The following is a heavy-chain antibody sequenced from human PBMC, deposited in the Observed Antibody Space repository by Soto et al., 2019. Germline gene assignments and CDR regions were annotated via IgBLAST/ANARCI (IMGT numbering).Heavy chain of an antibody. Sequence: QLQLQESGPGLVKPSETLSLTCTVSGGSISSSSYYWGWIRQPPGKGLEWIGSIYYSGSTYYNPSLKSRVTISADTSKNQFTLKLSSVTAADTAVYYCARLGKDTMVRGVIAPGFYYFDYWGQGTLVTVSS. D-gene: IGHD3-10*01. CDR2: IYYSGST. J-gene: IGHJ4*02. V-gene: IGHV4-39*01. CDR3: ARLGKDTMVRGVIAPGFYYFDY. CDR1: GGSISSSSYY.